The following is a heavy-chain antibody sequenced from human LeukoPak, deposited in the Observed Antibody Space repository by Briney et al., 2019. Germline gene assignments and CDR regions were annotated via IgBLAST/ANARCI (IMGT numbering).Heavy chain of an antibody. D-gene: IGHD6-13*01. CDR2: INAGNGNT. Sequence: GASVKVSCKASGYTFTSYAMHWVRQAPGQRLEWMGWINAGNGNTKYSQKFQGRVTITRDTSASTAYMELSSLRSEDTAMYYCARSTRAGAAAIYFDYWGQGTLVTVSS. CDR3: ARSTRAGAAAIYFDY. CDR1: GYTFTSYA. J-gene: IGHJ4*02. V-gene: IGHV1-3*01.